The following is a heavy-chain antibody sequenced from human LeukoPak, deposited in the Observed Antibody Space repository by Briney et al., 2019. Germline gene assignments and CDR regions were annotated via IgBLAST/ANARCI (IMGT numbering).Heavy chain of an antibody. CDR1: GFTFNNYG. V-gene: IGHV3-30*18. J-gene: IGHJ5*02. CDR3: AKESGTPLTGTWSWCDP. CDR2: ISYGGSNK. D-gene: IGHD3-9*01. Sequence: GGSLRLSCAASGFTFNNYGMHWVRQAPGKGLEWVAFISYGGSNKYYADSVKGRFTISRDNSKSTVYLQMNRLTTEDTAVYYCAKESGTPLTGTWSWCDPWGQGTLVTVSS.